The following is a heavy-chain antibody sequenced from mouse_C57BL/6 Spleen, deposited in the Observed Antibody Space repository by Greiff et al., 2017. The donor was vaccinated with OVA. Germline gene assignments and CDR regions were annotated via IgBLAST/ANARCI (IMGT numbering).Heavy chain of an antibody. CDR1: GYAFSSSW. CDR2: IYPGDGDT. V-gene: IGHV1-82*01. J-gene: IGHJ2*01. CDR3: VSTAQARPYYFDY. Sequence: VQLQQSGPELVKPGASVKISCKASGYAFSSSWMNWVKQRPGKGLEWIGRIYPGDGDTNYNGKFKGKATLTSDKSSSTAYMQLSSLTSEDSAVYFCVSTAQARPYYFDYWGQGTTLTVSS. D-gene: IGHD3-2*02.